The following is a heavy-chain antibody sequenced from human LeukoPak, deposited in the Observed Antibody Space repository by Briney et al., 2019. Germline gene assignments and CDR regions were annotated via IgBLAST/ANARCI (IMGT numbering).Heavy chain of an antibody. V-gene: IGHV3-30*04. CDR2: ISYDGSNK. Sequence: PGGSLRLSCAASGFTFSSYAMHWVRQAPGKGLEWVAVISYDGSNKYYADSVKGRFTISRDNSKNTLYLQMNSLRAEDTAVYYCAKSSRYGTGWYGKIDYWGQGTLVTVSS. CDR1: GFTFSSYA. CDR3: AKSSRYGTGWYGKIDY. J-gene: IGHJ4*02. D-gene: IGHD6-19*01.